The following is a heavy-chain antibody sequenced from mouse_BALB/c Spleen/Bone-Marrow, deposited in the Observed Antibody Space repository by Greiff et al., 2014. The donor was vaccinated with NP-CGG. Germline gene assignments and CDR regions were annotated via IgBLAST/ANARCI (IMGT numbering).Heavy chain of an antibody. V-gene: IGHV5-12-1*01. CDR1: GFAFSSHD. Sequence: VQLQQSGGGLVKPGGSLKLSCAASGFAFSSHDMSWVRQTPEKRLEWVAYISSGGGSTYYSDTVKGRFTISRDNAKNTLYLQMSSLKSEDTAMYYGVRQGAVAATRGFAYWGQGTLVTVSA. J-gene: IGHJ3*01. CDR3: VRQGAVAATRGFAY. D-gene: IGHD1-1*01. CDR2: ISSGGGST.